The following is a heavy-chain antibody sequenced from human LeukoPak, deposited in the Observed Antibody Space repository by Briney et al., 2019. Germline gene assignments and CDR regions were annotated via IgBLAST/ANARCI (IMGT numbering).Heavy chain of an antibody. CDR1: GFTLSNYA. Sequence: GGSLRLSCAASGFTLSNYAMSWVRQAPGKGLEWVSTIGDSAGSPYYADSVKGRFTISRDSSKNTLSLQMNSLRAEDTAVYYCAKDYSSGWYDYWGQGTLVTVSS. D-gene: IGHD6-19*01. V-gene: IGHV3-23*01. J-gene: IGHJ4*02. CDR2: IGDSAGSP. CDR3: AKDYSSGWYDY.